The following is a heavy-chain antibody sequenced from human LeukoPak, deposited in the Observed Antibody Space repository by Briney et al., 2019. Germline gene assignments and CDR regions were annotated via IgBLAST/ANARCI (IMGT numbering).Heavy chain of an antibody. J-gene: IGHJ5*02. D-gene: IGHD2-2*01. CDR1: GFTVSGNY. V-gene: IGHV3-53*01. CDR2: IYTGGST. Sequence: GGSLRLSCVASGFTVSGNYMSWVRQAPGKGLEWVSTIYTGGSTDYAESVKGRFTISRDNSKKRLYFPMNSLRAADTAVYYCARALYCSSTSCSPAWGQGTLVTVSS. CDR3: ARALYCSSTSCSPA.